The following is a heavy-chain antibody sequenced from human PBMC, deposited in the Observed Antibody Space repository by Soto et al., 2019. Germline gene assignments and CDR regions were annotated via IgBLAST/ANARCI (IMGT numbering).Heavy chain of an antibody. J-gene: IGHJ6*02. CDR2: VHHSWGS. D-gene: IGHD3-10*01. Sequence: QVQLQESGPGLVKPSETLSLSCTVSGGSISSYYWSWFRQSPGKRMEWIGYVHHSWGSSYNPSLQSRVPISLDTSKRQSSLKVTSVTATDTAVYYCARQGFGPLHGLVDVWGQGTTVTVSS. CDR3: ARQGFGPLHGLVDV. V-gene: IGHV4-59*08. CDR1: GGSISSYY.